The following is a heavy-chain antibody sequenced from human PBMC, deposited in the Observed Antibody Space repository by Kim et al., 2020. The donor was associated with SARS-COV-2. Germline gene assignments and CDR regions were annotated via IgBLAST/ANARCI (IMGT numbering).Heavy chain of an antibody. CDR1: GFTVSSNY. Sequence: GGSLRLSCAASGFTVSSNYMSWVRQAPGKGLEWVSVIYSGGSTYYSDSAKGRFTISRDNSTNTLYFQMKSMRAEDTAVYYCSREVGGAYGMDVWGQGTTV. CDR2: IYSGGST. CDR3: SREVGGAYGMDV. V-gene: IGHV3-66*01. J-gene: IGHJ6*02. D-gene: IGHD1-26*01.